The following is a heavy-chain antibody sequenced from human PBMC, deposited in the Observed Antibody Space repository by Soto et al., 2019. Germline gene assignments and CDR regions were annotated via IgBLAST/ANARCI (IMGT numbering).Heavy chain of an antibody. Sequence: EVQLLESGGGLVQPGGSLRVSCAASGFSFSGDGMSWVRQAPGKGLEWVSAISASGGSTYYADSVKGRFTISRDNSKNTLYLQMNSLRAEDTAVYYCAKDILGNSDYWGQGTLVTVSS. CDR3: AKDILGNSDY. CDR2: ISASGGST. CDR1: GFSFSGDG. D-gene: IGHD7-27*01. V-gene: IGHV3-23*01. J-gene: IGHJ4*02.